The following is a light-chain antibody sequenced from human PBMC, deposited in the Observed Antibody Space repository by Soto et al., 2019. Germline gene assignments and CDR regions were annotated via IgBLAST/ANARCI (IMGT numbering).Light chain of an antibody. CDR1: QSVTSSY. Sequence: EIVLTQSPATLSLSPRERATLSCGASQSVTSSYLAWYQQKPGLAPRLLIYDASSRATGIPDRFSGSGSGTDFTLTISRLEPDDFAVYYCQQYGSSPPVTFGQGTRLEIK. CDR3: QQYGSSPPVT. J-gene: IGKJ5*01. CDR2: DAS. V-gene: IGKV3D-20*01.